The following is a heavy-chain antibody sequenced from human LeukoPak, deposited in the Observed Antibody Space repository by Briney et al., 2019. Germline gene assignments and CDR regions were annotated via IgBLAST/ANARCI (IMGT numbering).Heavy chain of an antibody. J-gene: IGHJ6*03. Sequence: ASVKVSCKASGYTFTSYDINWVRQATGQGLEWMGWMNPNSGNTGYAQKFQGRVTMTRNTSISTAYMELSSLRYEDTAVYYCARDGGYYGSGIWSYYYYHYMDVWGKGTTVTISS. CDR3: ARDGGYYGSGIWSYYYYHYMDV. CDR1: GYTFTSYD. V-gene: IGHV1-8*02. CDR2: MNPNSGNT. D-gene: IGHD3-10*01.